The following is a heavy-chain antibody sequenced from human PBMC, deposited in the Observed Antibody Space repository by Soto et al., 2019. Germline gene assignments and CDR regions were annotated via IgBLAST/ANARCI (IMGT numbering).Heavy chain of an antibody. J-gene: IGHJ4*02. CDR3: ARGLRGVLDY. Sequence: GGSLRLSCGASGFNFGNFGMHWVRQAPGKGLEWLTVISNDENIKQDSVRGRFAIARDNSKNTLYLHLTSLRAEDTDIYYCARGLRGVLDYWGQGTLVTVYS. D-gene: IGHD5-12*01. CDR1: GFNFGNFG. CDR2: ISNDENIK. V-gene: IGHV3-33*01.